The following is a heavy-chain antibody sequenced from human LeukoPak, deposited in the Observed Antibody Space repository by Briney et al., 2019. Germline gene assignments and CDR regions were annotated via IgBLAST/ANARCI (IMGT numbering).Heavy chain of an antibody. D-gene: IGHD3-10*01. Sequence: PGGSLRLSCAASGFTFSSYAMTWVRQAPGKGLEWVSSISGSGGSTYYADSVEGRFTISRDNSKNTLYLQMNGLRAEDTAVYYCAKDCHDSGTYYTYFDYWGQGTLVTVSS. CDR3: AKDCHDSGTYYTYFDY. CDR1: GFTFSSYA. V-gene: IGHV3-23*01. J-gene: IGHJ4*02. CDR2: ISGSGGST.